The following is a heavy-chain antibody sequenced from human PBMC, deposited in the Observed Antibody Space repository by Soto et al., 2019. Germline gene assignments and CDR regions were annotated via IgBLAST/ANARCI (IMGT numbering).Heavy chain of an antibody. CDR2: IRCGGGST. Sequence: GGSLRLSCAASGCSFSTHGMHWVRQAPGKGLEWVAAIRCGGGSTYYADSVKGRFTISRDNSKNTLYLQMNSLRAEDTAVYYCAKDTGTFNYYDSSGLNWFDPWGQGTLVTVSS. CDR1: GCSFSTHG. CDR3: AKDTGTFNYYDSSGLNWFDP. D-gene: IGHD3-22*01. V-gene: IGHV3-23*01. J-gene: IGHJ5*02.